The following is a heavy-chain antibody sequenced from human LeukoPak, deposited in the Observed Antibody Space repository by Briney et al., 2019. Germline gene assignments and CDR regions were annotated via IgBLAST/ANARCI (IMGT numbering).Heavy chain of an antibody. CDR3: APIFGDYSDFDS. V-gene: IGHV4-34*01. CDR2: ITHHGST. Sequence: SETLSLTCAVYGGSFSNYYLSWVRQPPGKGLEWIGEITHHGSTNYNPSLKSRVTIPVDTSKNQFSLKLSSVAAADTAVYYCAPIFGDYSDFDSWGQGTLVTVSS. D-gene: IGHD4-17*01. CDR1: GGSFSNYY. J-gene: IGHJ4*02.